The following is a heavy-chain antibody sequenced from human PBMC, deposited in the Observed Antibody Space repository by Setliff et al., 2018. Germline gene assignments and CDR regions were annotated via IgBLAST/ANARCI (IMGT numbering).Heavy chain of an antibody. CDR3: VRVESMVRGKNILRHFDY. CDR2: VTIYNGNT. V-gene: IGHV1-18*01. D-gene: IGHD3-10*01. CDR1: GYTFSNYG. Sequence: ASVKVSCKASGYTFSNYGVTWVRQAPGQGLEWMGWVTIYNGNTKYAQNLQGRLTLTTDISTSTAYMELGSLTTDDTAVYYCVRVESMVRGKNILRHFDYWGQGIQVTVSS. J-gene: IGHJ4*02.